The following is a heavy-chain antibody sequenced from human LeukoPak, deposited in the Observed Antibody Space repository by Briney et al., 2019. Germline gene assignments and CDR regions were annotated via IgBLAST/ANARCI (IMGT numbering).Heavy chain of an antibody. Sequence: GGSLRLSCAASGFNLNSYMLNWVRQAPGKGLEWVSSISSTGSYIYYADSVKGRFTISRDKPGNVMYLQMDSLRAEDTAVYYCTRVAQSGPTGWFDPWGQGTLVTVSS. CDR3: TRVAQSGPTGWFDP. J-gene: IGHJ5*02. V-gene: IGHV3-21*01. CDR2: ISSTGSYI. D-gene: IGHD1-1*01. CDR1: GFNLNSYM.